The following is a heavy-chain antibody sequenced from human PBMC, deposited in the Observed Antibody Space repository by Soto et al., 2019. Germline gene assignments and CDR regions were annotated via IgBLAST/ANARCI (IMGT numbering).Heavy chain of an antibody. V-gene: IGHV4-31*03. CDR2: IYYSGST. D-gene: IGHD3-10*01. CDR1: GGSISSGGYY. J-gene: IGHJ6*02. Sequence: SETLSLTCTVSGGSISSGGYYWSWIRQHPGKGLEWIGYIYYSGSTYYNPSLKSRVTISVDTSKNQFSLELSSVTAADTAVYYCTRGDYYYGAGRVMDVWGQGTTVTVSS. CDR3: TRGDYYYGAGRVMDV.